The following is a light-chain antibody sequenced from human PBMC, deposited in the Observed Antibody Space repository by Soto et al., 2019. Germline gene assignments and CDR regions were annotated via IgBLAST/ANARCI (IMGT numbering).Light chain of an antibody. CDR1: SSDVGGYNY. J-gene: IGLJ1*01. Sequence: QSVLTQPRSVSGSPGQSVTISCTGASSDVGGYNYVSWYQQHPGKAPKLMIYDVSKRPSGVPDRFSGSKSGNTASLTISGLQTEDEADYYCCSYAGRYTYVFGTRTKV. V-gene: IGLV2-11*01. CDR2: DVS. CDR3: CSYAGRYTYV.